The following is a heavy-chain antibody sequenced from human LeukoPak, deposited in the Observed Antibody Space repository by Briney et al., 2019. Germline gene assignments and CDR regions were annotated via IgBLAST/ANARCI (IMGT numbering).Heavy chain of an antibody. D-gene: IGHD2-21*01. CDR1: GFTFSRYW. Sequence: PGGSLRLSCAASGFTFSRYWMSWVRQAPGKGLEWVSSISSSSSYIYYADSVKGRFTISRDNAKNSLYLQMNSLRAEDTAVYYCARDSYLYYYYYMDVWGKGTTVTISS. CDR3: ARDSYLYYYYYMDV. V-gene: IGHV3-21*01. J-gene: IGHJ6*03. CDR2: ISSSSSYI.